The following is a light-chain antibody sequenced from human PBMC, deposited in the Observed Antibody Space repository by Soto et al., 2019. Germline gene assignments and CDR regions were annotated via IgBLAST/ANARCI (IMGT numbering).Light chain of an antibody. V-gene: IGKV1-5*03. CDR1: QSISNW. J-gene: IGKJ2*01. Sequence: DIQMTQSPSTLSASVGERVTITCRASQSISNWLAWYQQKPGKAPKLLIYKASSLESGVPSRFSGSGSGTQFTLTISSLLPDDFATYYCQQYNNYMYTFGQGTKLEIK. CDR3: QQYNNYMYT. CDR2: KAS.